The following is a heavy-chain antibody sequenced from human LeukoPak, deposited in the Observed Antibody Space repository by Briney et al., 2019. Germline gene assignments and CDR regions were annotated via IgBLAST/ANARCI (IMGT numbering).Heavy chain of an antibody. CDR3: ARGDYYDSSGYYSPPDWFDP. Sequence: SETLSLTCTVSGGSISSYYWSWLRQPPGKGLEWIGYIYYSGSTNYNPSLKSRVTISVDTSKNQFSLKLSSVTAADTAVYYCARGDYYDSSGYYSPPDWFDPWGQGTLVTVSS. CDR1: GGSISSYY. CDR2: IYYSGST. J-gene: IGHJ5*02. D-gene: IGHD3-22*01. V-gene: IGHV4-59*01.